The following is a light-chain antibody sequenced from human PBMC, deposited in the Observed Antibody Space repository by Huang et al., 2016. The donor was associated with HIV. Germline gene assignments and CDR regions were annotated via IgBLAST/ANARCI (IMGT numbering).Light chain of an antibody. V-gene: IGKV3-11*01. CDR1: QSVSRD. J-gene: IGKJ2*01. CDR3: QQRSDWPRT. Sequence: EIVLTQSPATLSLSPGERATLACRASQSVSRDLDWYQQKAGQAPRLLVYGASTSAPGIPARFSGSGSGTDFTLTISSLEPEDFAVYYCQQRSDWPRTFGQGTKLEIK. CDR2: GAS.